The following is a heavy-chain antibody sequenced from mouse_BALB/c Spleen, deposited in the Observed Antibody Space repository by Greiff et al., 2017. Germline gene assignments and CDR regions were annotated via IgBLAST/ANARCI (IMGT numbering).Heavy chain of an antibody. D-gene: IGHD2-13*01. Sequence: EVQLVESGGGLVKPGGSLKLSCAASGFTFSSYTMSWVRQTPEKRLEWVATISSGGSYTYYPDSVKGRFTISRDNAKNTLYLQMSSLKSEDTAMYYCTRVDDSYWYFDVWGAGTTVTVSS. CDR1: GFTFSSYT. V-gene: IGHV5-6-4*01. J-gene: IGHJ1*01. CDR2: ISSGGSYT. CDR3: TRVDDSYWYFDV.